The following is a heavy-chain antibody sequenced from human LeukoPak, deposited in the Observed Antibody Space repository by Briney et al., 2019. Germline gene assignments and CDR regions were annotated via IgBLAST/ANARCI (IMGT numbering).Heavy chain of an antibody. CDR3: ARHNGFDRGYYYYMDV. V-gene: IGHV4-4*07. J-gene: IGHJ6*03. CDR1: GGFINSYY. CDR2: VYTSGIT. D-gene: IGHD3-9*01. Sequence: PSETLSLTCTVSGGFINSYYWSWIRQPAGKGLEWIGRVYTSGITNYNPSLKSRITMSVDTSKNQFSLKLTSVTAADTAVYYCARHNGFDRGYYYYMDVWGKGTAVTVSS.